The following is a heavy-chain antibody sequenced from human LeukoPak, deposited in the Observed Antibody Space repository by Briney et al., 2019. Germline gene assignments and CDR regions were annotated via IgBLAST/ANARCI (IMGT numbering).Heavy chain of an antibody. CDR2: INAGNGNT. J-gene: IGHJ4*02. V-gene: IGHV1-3*01. D-gene: IGHD3-22*01. CDR1: GYTFTNYA. CDR3: ARGSSGYPCYFDY. Sequence: ASVKVSCKASGYTFTNYAMHWVRQAPGQRLEWMGWINAGNGNTKYSQKFQGRVTITRDTSASTAYMELSSLRSEDTAVYYCARGSSGYPCYFDYWGQGSLVTVSS.